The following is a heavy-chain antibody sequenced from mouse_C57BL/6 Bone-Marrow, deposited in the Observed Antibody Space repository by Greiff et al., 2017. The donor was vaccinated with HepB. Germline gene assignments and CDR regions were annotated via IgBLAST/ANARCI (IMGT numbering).Heavy chain of an antibody. CDR3: AREDY. J-gene: IGHJ2*01. Sequence: QRVESGGGLVKPGGSLKLSCAASGFTFSSYAMSWVRQTPEKRLEWVATISDGGSYTYYPDNVKGRFTISRDNAKNNLYLQMSHLKSEDTAMYYCAREDYWGQGTTLTVSS. CDR2: ISDGGSYT. CDR1: GFTFSSYA. V-gene: IGHV5-4*01.